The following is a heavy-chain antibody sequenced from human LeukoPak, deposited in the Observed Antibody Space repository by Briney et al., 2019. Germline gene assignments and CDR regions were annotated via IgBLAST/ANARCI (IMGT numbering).Heavy chain of an antibody. CDR1: GGTFSSYA. CDR3: ARGDSNGWYSDY. D-gene: IGHD6-19*01. Sequence: SVTVSCKASGGTFSSYAISWVRQVPGQGLEWMGGIIPIFGTANYAQKFQGRFTITTDESTSTAYMELSSLRFEDTAVYYCARGDSNGWYSDYWGQGTLVTVSS. J-gene: IGHJ4*02. CDR2: IIPIFGTA. V-gene: IGHV1-69*05.